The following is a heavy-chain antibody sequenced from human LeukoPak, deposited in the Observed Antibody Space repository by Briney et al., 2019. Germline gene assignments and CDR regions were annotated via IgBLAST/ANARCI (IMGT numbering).Heavy chain of an antibody. CDR1: GFTFSSYA. J-gene: IGHJ4*02. CDR2: IKSKTDGGTT. CDR3: TTDSALQLY. Sequence: GGSLRLSCAASGFTFSSYAMNWVRQAPGKGLEWVGRIKSKTDGGTTDYAAPVKGRFTISRDGSKNTLYLQMNSLKTEDTAVYYRTTDSALQLYWGQGTLVTVSS. D-gene: IGHD5-18*01. V-gene: IGHV3-15*07.